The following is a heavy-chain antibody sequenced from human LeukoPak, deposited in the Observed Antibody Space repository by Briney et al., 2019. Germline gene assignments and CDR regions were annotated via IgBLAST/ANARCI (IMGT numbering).Heavy chain of an antibody. CDR3: ARQAGATTWGGAFDI. Sequence: ASVKVSCKASGYTFTSYYMHWVRQAPGQGLEWMGIINPSGGSTSYAQKFQGRVTMTRDTSTSTVYMELSSLRSEDTAVYYCARQAGATTWGGAFDIWGKGTTVTISS. D-gene: IGHD1-26*01. CDR2: INPSGGST. CDR1: GYTFTSYY. V-gene: IGHV1-46*01. J-gene: IGHJ6*04.